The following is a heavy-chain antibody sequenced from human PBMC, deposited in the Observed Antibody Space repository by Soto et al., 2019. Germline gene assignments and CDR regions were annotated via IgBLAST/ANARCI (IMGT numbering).Heavy chain of an antibody. CDR2: ISSSATTI. J-gene: IGHJ5*02. CDR1: GFTFSDYY. CDR3: ARAGVDNPWGDP. D-gene: IGHD2-8*01. V-gene: IGHV3-11*01. Sequence: QVQLVESGGGLVKPGGSLRLSCASSGFTFSDYYMSWIRQAPGKGLEWLSYISSSATTIYYADSVKGRFTISRDNAKNSLYLQMGSLRAEDTAVYYCARAGVDNPWGDPCGQGTLVTVSS.